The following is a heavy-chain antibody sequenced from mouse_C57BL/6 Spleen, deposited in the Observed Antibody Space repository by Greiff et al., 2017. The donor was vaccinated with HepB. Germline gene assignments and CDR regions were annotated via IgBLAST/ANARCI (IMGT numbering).Heavy chain of an antibody. Sequence: EVQLQQSGPELVKPGASVKISCKASGYSFTGYYMNWVKQSPEKSLEWIGEINPSTGGTTYNQKFKAKATLTVDKSSSTAYMQLKSLTSEDSAVYYCARPRLGRGGYFDVWGTGTTVTVSS. V-gene: IGHV1-42*01. J-gene: IGHJ1*03. CDR1: GYSFTGYY. CDR3: ARPRLGRGGYFDV. D-gene: IGHD4-1*01. CDR2: INPSTGGT.